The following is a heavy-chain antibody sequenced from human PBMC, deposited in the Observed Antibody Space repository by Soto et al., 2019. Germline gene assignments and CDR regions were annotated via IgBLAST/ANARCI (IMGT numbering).Heavy chain of an antibody. J-gene: IGHJ6*03. Sequence: PSETLSLTCAVYGGSFSGYYWSWIRQPPGKGLEWIGEINHSGSTNYNPSLKSRVTISVDTSKNQFSLKLSSVTAADTAVYYCARALGQGSRPLHDELHDYYYYMDVWGKGTTVTVSS. D-gene: IGHD3-16*01. V-gene: IGHV4-34*01. CDR1: GGSFSGYY. CDR3: ARALGQGSRPLHDELHDYYYYMDV. CDR2: INHSGST.